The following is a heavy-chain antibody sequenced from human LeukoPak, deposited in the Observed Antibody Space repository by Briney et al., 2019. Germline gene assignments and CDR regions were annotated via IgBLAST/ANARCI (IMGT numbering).Heavy chain of an antibody. V-gene: IGHV4-4*07. Sequence: SETLSLTYTVSNGSISSYYWSWIRQPAGKGQEWIGRIHASGSTNYNPSLKSRVTMSVDTPKNQFSLKLSSVTAADTAIYFCARGDRAVAGAWGWFDPWGQGTLVTVSS. J-gene: IGHJ5*02. CDR2: IHASGST. CDR1: NGSISSYY. CDR3: ARGDRAVAGAWGWFDP. D-gene: IGHD6-19*01.